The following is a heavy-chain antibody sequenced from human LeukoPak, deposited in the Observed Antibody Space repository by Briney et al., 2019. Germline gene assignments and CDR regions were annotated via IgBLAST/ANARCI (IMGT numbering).Heavy chain of an antibody. CDR1: GYTFTSYD. V-gene: IGHV1-46*01. CDR2: INPISDST. Sequence: ASVKVSCKASGYTFTSYDINWVRQATGQGLEWMGIINPISDSTSYAQKFQGRVTMTRDTSTSTVYMELSSLRSEDTAVYYCARDGRGYYDRSGSTPEGIDYWGQGTLVTVSS. CDR3: ARDGRGYYDRSGSTPEGIDY. D-gene: IGHD3-22*01. J-gene: IGHJ4*02.